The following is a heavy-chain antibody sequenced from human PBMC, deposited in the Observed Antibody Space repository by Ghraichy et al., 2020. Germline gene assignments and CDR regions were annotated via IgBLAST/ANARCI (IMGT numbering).Heavy chain of an antibody. V-gene: IGHV4-39*01. CDR2: IYYSGSS. Sequence: SETLSLTCTVSGGSISSSSYYWGWIRQPPGKGLEWIGSIYYSGSSYYIPSLKSRVTISVDTSKDQFSLKLSSVTAADTAVYYCARLIAVAGTYYFDLWGQGTRVTVSS. CDR1: GGSISSSSYY. D-gene: IGHD6-19*01. J-gene: IGHJ4*02. CDR3: ARLIAVAGTYYFDL.